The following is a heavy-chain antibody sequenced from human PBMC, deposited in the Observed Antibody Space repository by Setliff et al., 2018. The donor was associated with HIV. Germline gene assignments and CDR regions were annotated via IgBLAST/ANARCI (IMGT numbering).Heavy chain of an antibody. J-gene: IGHJ5*02. Sequence: ASVKVSCKVSGFTLTELSMHWVRQAPGKGLEWMGWISAYNGNTNYAQKLQGRVTMTTDTSTSTAYMELSSLGSEDTAVYYCAGGLVSQKVPFDPWGQGTLVTVSS. V-gene: IGHV1-18*01. CDR2: ISAYNGNT. CDR3: AGGLVSQKVPFDP. CDR1: GFTLTELS. D-gene: IGHD1-1*01.